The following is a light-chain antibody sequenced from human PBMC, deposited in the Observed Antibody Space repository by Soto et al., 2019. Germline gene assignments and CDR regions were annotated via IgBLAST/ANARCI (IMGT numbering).Light chain of an antibody. Sequence: QSVLTQPPSASGSPGQSVTISCTGTSSDVGGYNYVSWYQQHPGKAPKLMIYEVSKRPSGVPDRFSGSKSGNTASLTVSGLQAEDEADYYCSSYAGSNVVFGTGTKATVL. V-gene: IGLV2-8*01. J-gene: IGLJ1*01. CDR1: SSDVGGYNY. CDR3: SSYAGSNVV. CDR2: EVS.